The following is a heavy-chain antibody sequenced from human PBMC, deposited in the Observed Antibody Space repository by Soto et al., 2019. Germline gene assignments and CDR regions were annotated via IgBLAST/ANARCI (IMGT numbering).Heavy chain of an antibody. V-gene: IGHV1-69*12. D-gene: IGHD1-26*01. J-gene: IGHJ4*02. CDR3: ARWRFDGGYPPAD. CDR2: IIPIFGTA. CDR1: GGTFSSYA. Sequence: QVQLVQSGAEVKKPGSSVKVSCKASGGTFSSYAISWVRQAPVQGLEWMGGIIPIFGTANYAQNFQGSVTITADESTSTEYMELSSLRSEDTAVYYCARWRFDGGYPPADWGQGTLVTVSS.